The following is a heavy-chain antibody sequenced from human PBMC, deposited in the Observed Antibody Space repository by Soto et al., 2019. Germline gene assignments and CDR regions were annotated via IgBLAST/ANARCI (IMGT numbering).Heavy chain of an antibody. V-gene: IGHV1-8*01. D-gene: IGHD3-10*01. Sequence: QVQLVQSGAEVKKPGASVKVSCKASGYTFTSYDISWVRQATGQGLEWMGWMNPNNGNTDYAPKFQGRVTMTMNPSIGTAYMELSSLRSEDTAVYYCARSPRNYYALGSYSYFRHWGQGTLVTVSS. J-gene: IGHJ1*01. CDR3: ARSPRNYYALGSYSYFRH. CDR1: GYTFTSYD. CDR2: MNPNNGNT.